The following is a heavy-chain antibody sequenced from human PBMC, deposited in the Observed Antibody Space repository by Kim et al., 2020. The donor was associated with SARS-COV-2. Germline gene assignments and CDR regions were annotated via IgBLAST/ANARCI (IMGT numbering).Heavy chain of an antibody. J-gene: IGHJ1*01. D-gene: IGHD2-15*01. V-gene: IGHV3-30*04. CDR1: GFTFSSYA. CDR3: ARAPVVAAMDGLGYFQH. Sequence: GGSLRLSCAASGFTFSSYAMHWVRQAPGKGLEWVAVISYDGSNKYYADSVKGRFTISRDNSKNTLYLQMNSLRAEDTAVYYCARAPVVAAMDGLGYFQHWGQGTLVTVSS. CDR2: ISYDGSNK.